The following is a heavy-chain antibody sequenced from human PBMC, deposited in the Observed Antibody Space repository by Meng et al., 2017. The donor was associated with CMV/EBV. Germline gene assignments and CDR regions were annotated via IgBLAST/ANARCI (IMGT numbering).Heavy chain of an antibody. CDR3: AREGETNWFDP. CDR1: GGSIRSGGYD. J-gene: IGHJ5*02. V-gene: IGHV4-31*03. D-gene: IGHD2-8*01. Sequence: CPVSGGSIRSGGYDWSWVRPNPGKGLGWIRFIYYSESTFYNPSLKSRVTISVDTSKNQFSLKLRSVTAADTAVYYCAREGETNWFDPWGQGTLVTVSS. CDR2: IYYSEST.